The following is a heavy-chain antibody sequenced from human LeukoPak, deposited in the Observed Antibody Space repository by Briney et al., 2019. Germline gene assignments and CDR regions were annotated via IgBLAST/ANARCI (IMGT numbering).Heavy chain of an antibody. V-gene: IGHV4-59*01. CDR2: IYYSGST. CDR1: IGPMSGDY. Sequence: SETLSLTCSVSIGPMSGDYWSWIRQPPGKGLEWIGYIYYSGSTNYNPSLKSRVTISVDTSKNQFSLKLSSVTAADTAVYYCARGGGLGYCSSTSCYAFDYWGQGTLVTVSS. J-gene: IGHJ4*02. D-gene: IGHD2-2*01. CDR3: ARGGGLGYCSSTSCYAFDY.